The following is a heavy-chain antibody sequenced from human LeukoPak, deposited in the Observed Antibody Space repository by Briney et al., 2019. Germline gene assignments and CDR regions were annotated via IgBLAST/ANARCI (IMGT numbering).Heavy chain of an antibody. Sequence: SETLSLTCAVYGGSFSGYYWSWIRQPPGKGLEWIGEINHSGSTNYNPSLKSRVTISVDTSKNQFSLKLSSVTAADTAVYYCARLVRPSGYVYGRHDYWGQGTLVTVSS. CDR3: ARLVRPSGYVYGRHDY. V-gene: IGHV4-34*01. D-gene: IGHD5-12*01. J-gene: IGHJ4*02. CDR1: GGSFSGYY. CDR2: INHSGST.